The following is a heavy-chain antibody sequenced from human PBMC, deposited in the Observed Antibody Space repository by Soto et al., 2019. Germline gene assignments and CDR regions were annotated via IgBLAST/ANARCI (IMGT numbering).Heavy chain of an antibody. CDR2: ISVNNGYT. J-gene: IGHJ6*02. Sequence: GASVKVSCKASGYTFGSHGITWVRQAPVQGLEWMGWISVNNGYTDYAEKFQGRVTMTADKSTSTSFMDLMTLKSDDTALYYCASGITNLGVSYGMDVWGQGTAVNVSS. CDR1: GYTFGSHG. D-gene: IGHD3-16*01. CDR3: ASGITNLGVSYGMDV. V-gene: IGHV1-18*01.